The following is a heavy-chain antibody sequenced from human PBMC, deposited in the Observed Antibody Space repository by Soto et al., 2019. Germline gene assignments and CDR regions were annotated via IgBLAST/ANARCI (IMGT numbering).Heavy chain of an antibody. CDR2: ISHSGST. V-gene: IGHV4-30-2*01. J-gene: IGHJ4*02. Sequence: QLQLRESGSGLVKPSQTLSLTCAVSGVSTSSGGYSWSWLRQPPGKGLEWIGYISHSGSTDYNPSLKSRVTISVDTSKNQFSLRLSSVTAADTAVDYCARGGLLPDYWGQGTLVTVSS. CDR3: ARGGLLPDY. CDR1: GVSTSSGGYS. D-gene: IGHD6-19*01.